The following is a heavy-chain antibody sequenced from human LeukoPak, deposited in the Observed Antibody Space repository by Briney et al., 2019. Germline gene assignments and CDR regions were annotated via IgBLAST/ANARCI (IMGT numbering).Heavy chain of an antibody. Sequence: SETLSLTCTVSGGSISSGGYYWSWIRQPPGKGLEWIGEIYHSGSTNYNPSLKSRVTISVDKSKNQFSLKLSSVTAADTAVYYCARCCQQWLSPDAFDIWGQGTMVTVSS. D-gene: IGHD6-19*01. CDR1: GGSISSGGYY. J-gene: IGHJ3*02. CDR3: ARCCQQWLSPDAFDI. V-gene: IGHV4-30-2*01. CDR2: IYHSGST.